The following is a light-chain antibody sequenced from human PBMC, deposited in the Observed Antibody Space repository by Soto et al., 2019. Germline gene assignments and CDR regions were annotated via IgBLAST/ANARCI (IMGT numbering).Light chain of an antibody. V-gene: IGKV3-20*01. CDR1: QSVSSSY. J-gene: IGKJ4*01. Sequence: EIVLTQSPGTLSLSPGERATLSCRASQSVSSSYLAWYQQKPGQAPRLLIYGASSRATGIPDRFSGSGSGTDFTLTISRLDPEDFAVYYCQQYGGSPLTFGGGTKVDIK. CDR3: QQYGGSPLT. CDR2: GAS.